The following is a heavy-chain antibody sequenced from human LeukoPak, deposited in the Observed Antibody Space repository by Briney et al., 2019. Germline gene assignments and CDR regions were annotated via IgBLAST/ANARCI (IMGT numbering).Heavy chain of an antibody. V-gene: IGHV3-13*01. D-gene: IGHD6-13*01. CDR3: ASSPAYSSSWYAIDN. J-gene: IGHJ4*02. CDR2: IGAAGDT. Sequence: GGSLRLSCAASGFTFSNYDMHWVRQAAGKGLEWVSAIGAAGDTYYPGSVKGRFTISRENAKNSLYLQMNSLSAGDTAVYYCASSPAYSSSWYAIDNWGQGTLVTVSS. CDR1: GFTFSNYD.